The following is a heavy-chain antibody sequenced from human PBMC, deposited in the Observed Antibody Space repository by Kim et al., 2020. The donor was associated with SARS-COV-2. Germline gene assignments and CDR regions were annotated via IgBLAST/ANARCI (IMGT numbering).Heavy chain of an antibody. CDR1: GGSISSYY. D-gene: IGHD4-17*01. J-gene: IGHJ3*02. CDR3: ARPGDYGDFRFGAFDI. V-gene: IGHV4-59*01. Sequence: SETLSLTCTVSGGSISSYYWSWIRQPPGKGLEWIGYIYYSGSTNYNPSLKSRVTISVDTSKNQFSLKLSSVTAADTAVYYCARPGDYGDFRFGAFDIWGQGTMVTVSS. CDR2: IYYSGST.